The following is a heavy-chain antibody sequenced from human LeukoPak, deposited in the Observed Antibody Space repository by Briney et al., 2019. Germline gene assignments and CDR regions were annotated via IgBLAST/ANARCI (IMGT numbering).Heavy chain of an antibody. CDR1: GYTFTSYG. CDR2: ISAYNGNT. CDR3: AISMVAIAKRYYFDY. Sequence: GASVKVSCKASGYTFTSYGISWVRQAPGQGLERMGWISAYNGNTNYAQKLQGRVTMTTDTSTSTAYMELRSLRSDDTAVYYCAISMVAIAKRYYFDYWGQGTLVTVSS. D-gene: IGHD5-12*01. J-gene: IGHJ4*02. V-gene: IGHV1-18*01.